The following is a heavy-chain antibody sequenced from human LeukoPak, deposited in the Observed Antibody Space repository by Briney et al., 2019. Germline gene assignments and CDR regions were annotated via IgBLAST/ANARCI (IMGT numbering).Heavy chain of an antibody. Sequence: PGRSLRLSCAPSAFIFSSYAMSWVRHAPGKGLEWVSAISGSGGSTYYADSVKGRFTISRDNSKNTLYLQMNSLRAEDTAVYYCAKDPPIAAAGSYFDYWGQGTLVTVSS. CDR1: AFIFSSYA. D-gene: IGHD6-13*01. CDR3: AKDPPIAAAGSYFDY. CDR2: ISGSGGST. J-gene: IGHJ4*02. V-gene: IGHV3-23*01.